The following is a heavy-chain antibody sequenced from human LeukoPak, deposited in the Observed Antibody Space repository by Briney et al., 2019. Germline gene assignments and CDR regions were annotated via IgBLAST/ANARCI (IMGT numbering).Heavy chain of an antibody. D-gene: IGHD5-24*01. V-gene: IGHV3-30*04. CDR2: ISYDGSNK. CDR1: GFTFSSYA. Sequence: GRSLRLSCAASGFTFSSYAMHWVRQAPGKGLEWVAVISYDGSNKYYADSVKGRFTISRDNSKNTLYLQMNSLRAEDTAVYYCARDQGYTFDYWDQGTLVTVSS. J-gene: IGHJ4*02. CDR3: ARDQGYTFDY.